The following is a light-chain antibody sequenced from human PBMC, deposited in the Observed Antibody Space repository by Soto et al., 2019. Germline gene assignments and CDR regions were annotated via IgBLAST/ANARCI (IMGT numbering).Light chain of an antibody. CDR2: DAS. J-gene: IGKJ1*01. V-gene: IGKV3-15*01. Sequence: EIVMTQSPATLSVSPGERATLSCRTSQSVSSKLAWYQQKPGQAPRLLIYDASTRATGIPARFSGSGSGTEFTLSISSLQSEDFAVYYCQQCNEWRTFGQGTKVDIK. CDR1: QSVSSK. CDR3: QQCNEWRT.